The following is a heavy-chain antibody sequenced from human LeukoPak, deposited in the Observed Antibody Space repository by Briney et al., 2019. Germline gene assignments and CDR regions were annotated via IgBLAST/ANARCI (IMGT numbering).Heavy chain of an antibody. D-gene: IGHD2-8*02. CDR2: IFPSGDEI. J-gene: IGHJ5*02. Sequence: GGSLRLSCAASGFTFSSYGMHWVRQPPGRGLEWVSSIFPSGDEIHYADSVRGRFTIFRDNSKSTLSLQMNSLRAEDTAIYYCATYRQVLLPFEAWGQGTLVTVSS. CDR3: ATYRQVLLPFEA. CDR1: GFTFSSYG. V-gene: IGHV3-23*01.